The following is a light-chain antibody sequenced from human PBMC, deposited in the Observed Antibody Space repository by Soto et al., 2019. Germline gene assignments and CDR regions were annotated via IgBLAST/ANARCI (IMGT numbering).Light chain of an antibody. Sequence: VVMTQSPLSLPVILGPPASLYCSSSQSLVHSDGNTYLNWFQQRPGQSPRRMIYKVSNRDSGVPDRFSGSRSGTDCTLKISRVEAEDVRVYYCVQTIHWPWTLGQGTKVDIK. V-gene: IGKV2-30*02. CDR1: QSLVHSDGNTY. J-gene: IGKJ1*01. CDR2: KVS. CDR3: VQTIHWPWT.